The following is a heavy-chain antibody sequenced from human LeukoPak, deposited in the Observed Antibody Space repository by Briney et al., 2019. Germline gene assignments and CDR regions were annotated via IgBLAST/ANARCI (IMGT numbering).Heavy chain of an antibody. J-gene: IGHJ4*02. CDR3: ATYCSSNRCYFDY. D-gene: IGHD2-2*01. CDR1: GGSISSYH. Sequence: SETLSLTCTVSGGSISSYHWSWIRQPPGKGLEWIGYICYSGTTSYNPSLKSRVTISVDTSKNQFSLKLTSVTAADTAVYYCATYCSSNRCYFDYWGQGTRVTVSS. V-gene: IGHV4-59*08. CDR2: ICYSGTT.